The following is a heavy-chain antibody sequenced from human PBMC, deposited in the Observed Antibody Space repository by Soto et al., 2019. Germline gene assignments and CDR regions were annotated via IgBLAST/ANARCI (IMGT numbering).Heavy chain of an antibody. CDR1: GGTFSSYA. D-gene: IGHD3-10*01. CDR2: IIPIFGTA. CDR3: ARGLILTMVRGVISPYYYYYYGMDV. V-gene: IGHV1-69*13. J-gene: IGHJ6*02. Sequence: GASVKVSCKASGGTFSSYAISWVRQAPGQGLEWMGGIIPIFGTANYAQKFRGRVTITADESTSTAYMELSSPRSEDTAVYYCARGLILTMVRGVISPYYYYYYGMDVWGQGTTVTVSS.